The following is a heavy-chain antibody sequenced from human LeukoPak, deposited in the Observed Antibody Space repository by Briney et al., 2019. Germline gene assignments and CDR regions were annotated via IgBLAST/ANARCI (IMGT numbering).Heavy chain of an antibody. D-gene: IGHD2-2*01. CDR3: ARCSSTSCPGGSGMDV. J-gene: IGHJ6*02. V-gene: IGHV1-69*04. CDR2: IIPILGIA. CDR1: GGTFSSYA. Sequence: SVKVSCKASGGTFSSYAISWVRQAPGQGLEWMGRIIPILGIANYAQKFQGRVTITADKSTGTAYMELSSLRSEDTAVYYCARCSSTSCPGGSGMDVWGQGTTVTVSS.